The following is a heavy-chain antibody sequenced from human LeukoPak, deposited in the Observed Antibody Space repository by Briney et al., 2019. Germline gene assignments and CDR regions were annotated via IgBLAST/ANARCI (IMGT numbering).Heavy chain of an antibody. CDR2: ISWNSGSI. CDR3: AKDYGSGYDSYYFDY. CDR1: GFTFDDYA. V-gene: IGHV3-9*03. Sequence: GGSLRFSCAASGFTFDDYAMHWVRQAPGKGLEWVSGISWNSGSIGYADSVKGRFTISRDNAKNSLYLQMNSLRAEDMALYYCAKDYGSGYDSYYFDYWGQGTLVTVSS. D-gene: IGHD5-12*01. J-gene: IGHJ4*02.